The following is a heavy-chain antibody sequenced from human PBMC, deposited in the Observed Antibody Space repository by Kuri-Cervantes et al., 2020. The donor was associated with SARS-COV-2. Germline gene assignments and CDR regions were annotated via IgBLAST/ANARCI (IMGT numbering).Heavy chain of an antibody. J-gene: IGHJ5*02. CDR3: ARDVVHDFWSGYENWFDP. CDR2: INSDGSST. V-gene: IGHV3-74*01. CDR1: GFTFSSYW. D-gene: IGHD3-3*01. Sequence: GESLKISCAASGFTFSSYWMHWVRQAPGKGLVWVSCINSDGSSTGYADSVKGRFTISRDNAKNTLYLQMNSLRAEDTAVYYCARDVVHDFWSGYENWFDPWGQGTLVTVSS.